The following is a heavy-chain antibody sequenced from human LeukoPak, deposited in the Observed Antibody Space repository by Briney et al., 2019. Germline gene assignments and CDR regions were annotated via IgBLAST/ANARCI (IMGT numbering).Heavy chain of an antibody. CDR2: INPNSGGT. Sequence: ASVKVSCKAFEYTFIGYYMHWVRQAPGQGLEWMGWINPNSGGTNYAQKFQGRVTMTRDTSISTAYMELSRLRSDDTAVYYCARGIDCSSTSCYFSNWFDPWGQGTLVTVSS. J-gene: IGHJ5*02. CDR3: ARGIDCSSTSCYFSNWFDP. D-gene: IGHD2-2*01. V-gene: IGHV1-2*02. CDR1: EYTFIGYY.